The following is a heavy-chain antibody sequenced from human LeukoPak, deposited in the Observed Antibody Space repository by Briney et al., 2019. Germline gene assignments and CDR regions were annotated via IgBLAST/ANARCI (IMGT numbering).Heavy chain of an antibody. CDR3: ARDKGEYYDSSGYLDY. Sequence: SETLSLTCAVYGGSFSGYYWSWIRQPPGKGLEWIGEINHSGSTNYNPSLKSRVTISVDTFKNQFSLKLSSVTAADTAMYYCARDKGEYYDSSGYLDYWGQGTLVTVSS. J-gene: IGHJ4*02. V-gene: IGHV4-34*01. D-gene: IGHD3-22*01. CDR1: GGSFSGYY. CDR2: INHSGST.